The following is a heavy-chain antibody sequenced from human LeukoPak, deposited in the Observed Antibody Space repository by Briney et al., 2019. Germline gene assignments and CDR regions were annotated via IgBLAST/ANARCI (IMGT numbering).Heavy chain of an antibody. J-gene: IGHJ4*02. CDR2: IYYSGST. Sequence: PSEPLSLTCTVSGGSVSSGSDYWSWIRRPRGKGLEWIWYIYYSGSTNYNPSLKSRVTISVDTSKNQFSLKLSSVTAADTAVYYCASRLSSGWYGGHDYGGQGTLVTVSS. CDR1: GGSVSSGSDY. CDR3: ASRLSSGWYGGHDY. V-gene: IGHV4-61*01. D-gene: IGHD6-19*01.